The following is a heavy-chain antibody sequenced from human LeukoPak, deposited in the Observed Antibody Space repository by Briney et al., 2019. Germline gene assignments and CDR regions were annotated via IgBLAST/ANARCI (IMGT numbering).Heavy chain of an antibody. V-gene: IGHV1-69*13. CDR3: ARNPLDCSSTSCQYNHFDY. CDR1: GGIFSSYA. CDR2: IIPIFGTA. Sequence: ASVKVSCKASGGIFSSYAISWVRQAPGQGLEWMGGIIPIFGTANYAQKFQGRVTITADESTSTAYMELSSLRSEDTAVYYCARNPLDCSSTSCQYNHFDYWGQGTLVTVSS. D-gene: IGHD2-2*01. J-gene: IGHJ4*02.